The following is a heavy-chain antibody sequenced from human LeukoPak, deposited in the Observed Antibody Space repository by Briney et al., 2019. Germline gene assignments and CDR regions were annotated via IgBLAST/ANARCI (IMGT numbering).Heavy chain of an antibody. J-gene: IGHJ4*02. Sequence: SETLSLTCAVYGGSFSGYYWSWIRQPPGKGLEWIGYIYYSGSTNYNPSLKSRVTISVDTSKNQFSLKLSSVTAADTAVYYCARVEMATIFGGFYFDYWGQGTLVTVSS. CDR3: ARVEMATIFGGFYFDY. CDR1: GGSFSGYY. CDR2: IYYSGST. V-gene: IGHV4-59*01. D-gene: IGHD5-24*01.